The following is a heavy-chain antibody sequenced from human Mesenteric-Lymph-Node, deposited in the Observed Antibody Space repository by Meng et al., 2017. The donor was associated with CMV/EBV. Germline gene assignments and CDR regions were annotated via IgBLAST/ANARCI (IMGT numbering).Heavy chain of an antibody. CDR2: MNPNSGNT. J-gene: IGHJ4*02. CDR1: GYTFTDYD. D-gene: IGHD1-1*01. V-gene: IGHV1-8*03. Sequence: ASVKVSCKASGYTFTDYDINWLRQAPGQGLEWMGWMNPNSGNTGYLQKFQGRVTITRDTSISTAYMELSGLIPEDTAVYYCARGFFRGSSKWAPTTYYFDYRGQGTLVTVSS. CDR3: ARGFFRGSSKWAPTTYYFDY.